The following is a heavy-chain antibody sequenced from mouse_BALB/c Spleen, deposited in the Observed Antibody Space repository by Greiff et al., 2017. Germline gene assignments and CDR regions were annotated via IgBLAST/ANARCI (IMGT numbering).Heavy chain of an antibody. D-gene: IGHD2-4*01. CDR1: GYAFTNYL. V-gene: IGHV1-54*01. Sequence: QVQLQQSGAELVRPGTSVKVSCKASGYAFTNYLIEWVKQRPGQGLEWIGVINPGSGGTNYNEKFKGKATLTADKSSSTAYMQLSSLTSDDSAVYFCARSNDYDYAMDYWGQGTSVTVSS. CDR2: INPGSGGT. J-gene: IGHJ4*01. CDR3: ARSNDYDYAMDY.